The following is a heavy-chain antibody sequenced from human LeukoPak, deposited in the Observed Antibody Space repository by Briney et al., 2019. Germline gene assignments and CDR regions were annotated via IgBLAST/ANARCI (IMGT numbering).Heavy chain of an antibody. D-gene: IGHD3-9*01. J-gene: IGHJ6*02. CDR2: INHSGST. CDR3: ARVDILTGYPPPPMYGMDV. V-gene: IGHV4-34*01. CDR1: GGSFSVYY. Sequence: PSETLSLTCAVYGGSFSVYYWSWIRQPPGKGLEWIGEINHSGSTNYNPSLKSRVTISVDTSKNQFSLKLSSVTAADTAVYYCARVDILTGYPPPPMYGMDVWGQGTTVTVSS.